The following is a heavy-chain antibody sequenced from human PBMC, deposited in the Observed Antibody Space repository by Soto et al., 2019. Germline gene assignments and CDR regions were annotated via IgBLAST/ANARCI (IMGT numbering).Heavy chain of an antibody. CDR2: VYYSGSI. J-gene: IGHJ4*02. CDR3: ARERAVALDF. D-gene: IGHD6-19*01. Sequence: QVQLQESGPGLVKPSETLSLTCTVSGGSVSSGNYYWSWIRQPPGKGLEWIGYVYYSGSINYNPFFKSRVTISVDTSKNQFSLKLSSVTAADTAVYYCARERAVALDFWGQGTLVTVSS. V-gene: IGHV4-61*01. CDR1: GGSVSSGNYY.